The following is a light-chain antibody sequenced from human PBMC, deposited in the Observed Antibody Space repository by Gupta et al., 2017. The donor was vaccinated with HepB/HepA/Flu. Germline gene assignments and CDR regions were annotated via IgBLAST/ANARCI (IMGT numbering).Light chain of an antibody. J-gene: IGKJ2*01. CDR2: KAS. CDR3: QQYNDYSYT. V-gene: IGKV1-5*03. Sequence: QMTQSPATLSASIGDRVTITCRASQSISVWLAWYQHKPGKAPRLLISKASNLEDGVPSRFSGSGSGTESTLTISSLQPDDFATYCCQQYNDYSYTFGPGTKLEVK. CDR1: QSISVW.